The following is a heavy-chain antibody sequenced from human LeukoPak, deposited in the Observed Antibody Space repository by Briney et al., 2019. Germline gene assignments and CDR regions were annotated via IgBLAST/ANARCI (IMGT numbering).Heavy chain of an antibody. J-gene: IGHJ2*01. CDR3: ARAPIITMIGNYWYFDL. CDR2: IYYSGST. V-gene: IGHV4-59*01. Sequence: SETLSLTCTVSGDSISSYYWSWIRQPPGKGLEWLGYIYYSGSTNYNPSLKSRVTISVDTSKNQFSLKLSSVTAADTAVYYCARAPIITMIGNYWYFDLWGRGTLVTVSS. CDR1: GDSISSYY. D-gene: IGHD3-22*01.